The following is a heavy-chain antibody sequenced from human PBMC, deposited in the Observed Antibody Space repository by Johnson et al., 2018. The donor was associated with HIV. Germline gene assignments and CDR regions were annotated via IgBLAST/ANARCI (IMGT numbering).Heavy chain of an antibody. CDR1: GFIFSSYV. Sequence: QVQLVESGGGVVQPGRSLRLSCAASGFIFSSYVMYWVRQAPGKGLEWVAVISYDGSNKYYADSVKGRFTISRDNSKNTLYLQMNSLRAEDTAVYYCARNLQASFYDFWSDCNAFDIWGQGTMVTVSS. D-gene: IGHD3-3*01. V-gene: IGHV3-30*03. CDR3: ARNLQASFYDFWSDCNAFDI. J-gene: IGHJ3*02. CDR2: ISYDGSNK.